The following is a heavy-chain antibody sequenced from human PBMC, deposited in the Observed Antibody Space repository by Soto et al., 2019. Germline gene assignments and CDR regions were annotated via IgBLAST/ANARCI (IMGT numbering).Heavy chain of an antibody. Sequence: EASVKVSCKASGGTFSSYAISWVRQAPGQGLEWMGGIIPIFGTANYAQKFQGRVTITADESTSTAYMELSSLRSEDTAVYYCARAYYDFWSGSLYYYGMDVWGQGTTVTVS. CDR2: IIPIFGTA. CDR3: ARAYYDFWSGSLYYYGMDV. V-gene: IGHV1-69*13. CDR1: GGTFSSYA. J-gene: IGHJ6*02. D-gene: IGHD3-3*01.